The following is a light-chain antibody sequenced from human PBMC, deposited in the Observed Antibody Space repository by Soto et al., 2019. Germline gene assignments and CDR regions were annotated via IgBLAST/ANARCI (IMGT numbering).Light chain of an antibody. Sequence: QSVLTQPASVSGSPGQSITISCTGTSSDVGGYKFVSWYQQHPGKAPKLMIYEGSKRPSGVSNRFSGSKSGNTASLTISGLQAEDEADYYCCSYAGSSTWVFGTGTKVTVL. CDR2: EGS. CDR3: CSYAGSSTWV. CDR1: SSDVGGYKF. J-gene: IGLJ1*01. V-gene: IGLV2-23*01.